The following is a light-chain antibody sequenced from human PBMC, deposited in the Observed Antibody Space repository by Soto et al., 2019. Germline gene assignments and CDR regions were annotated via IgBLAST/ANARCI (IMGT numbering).Light chain of an antibody. CDR1: QSISSN. J-gene: IGKJ1*01. CDR3: QQYNNWPRT. Sequence: EIVITQSPATLSVSPGERATLSCRASQSISSNLAWYQQKPGQAPRLLIYDAATRATGLPARFSGSGSGTEFTLTISSLQSEDFAIYYCQQYNNWPRTFGQGTKVDIK. CDR2: DAA. V-gene: IGKV3-15*01.